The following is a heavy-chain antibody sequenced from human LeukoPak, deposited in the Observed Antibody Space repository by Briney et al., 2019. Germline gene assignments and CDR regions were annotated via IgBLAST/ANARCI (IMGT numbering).Heavy chain of an antibody. CDR3: AKSSRQWLPGYYFDY. J-gene: IGHJ4*02. V-gene: IGHV4-34*01. CDR1: GGSFSGYY. Sequence: SETLSLTCAVYGGSFSGYYWSWIRQPPGKGLEWIGEINHSGSTNYNPSLKSRVTISVDTSKNQFSLKLSSVTAADTAVYYCAKSSRQWLPGYYFDYWGQGTLVTVSS. D-gene: IGHD6-19*01. CDR2: INHSGST.